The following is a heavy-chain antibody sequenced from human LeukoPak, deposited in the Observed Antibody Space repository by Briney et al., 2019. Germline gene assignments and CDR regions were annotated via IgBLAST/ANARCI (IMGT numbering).Heavy chain of an antibody. J-gene: IGHJ4*02. Sequence: GGSLRLSCAASGFTFSSYAMSWVRQAPGKGLEWVSAISGSGGSTYYADSVKGRFTISRDNSKNTLYLQMNSLRAEDTAVYYCAKVGYCRGGSCYGYFDYWGQGTLVTVSS. CDR3: AKVGYCRGGSCYGYFDY. D-gene: IGHD2-15*01. CDR1: GFTFSSYA. V-gene: IGHV3-23*01. CDR2: ISGSGGST.